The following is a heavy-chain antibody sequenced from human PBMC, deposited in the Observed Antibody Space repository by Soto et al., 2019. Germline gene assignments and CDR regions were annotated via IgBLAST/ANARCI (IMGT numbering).Heavy chain of an antibody. D-gene: IGHD3-10*01. V-gene: IGHV3-23*01. J-gene: IGHJ4*01. CDR1: GFPSNTYGFSTYA. CDR2: ITASASHS. Sequence: PGGSLRLSCMASGFPSNTYGFSTYAMTWVRQPPGKGLEWVSVITASASHSYYADSVKGRFTISRDNSRNTLFLQMDSLRADDTAVYFCAKGTSSEFLLSFDDWGHGTLVTVSS. CDR3: AKGTSSEFLLSFDD.